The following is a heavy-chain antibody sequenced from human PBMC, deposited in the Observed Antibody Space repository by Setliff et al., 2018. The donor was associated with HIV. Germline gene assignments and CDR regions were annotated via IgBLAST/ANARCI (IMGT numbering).Heavy chain of an antibody. CDR1: GYSFTDYY. CDR3: ARDHCSSSGCYEYSYYGMDV. Sequence: GASVKVSCKASGYSFTDYYIHWVRQAPGQGLEWMGVIHPSGGSTSYAQSFQDRVTMTRDTSTNTVYMELSSLRSEDTAVYYCARDHCSSSGCYEYSYYGMDVWGQGTTVTVS. D-gene: IGHD2-2*01. CDR2: IHPSGGST. V-gene: IGHV1-46*01. J-gene: IGHJ6*02.